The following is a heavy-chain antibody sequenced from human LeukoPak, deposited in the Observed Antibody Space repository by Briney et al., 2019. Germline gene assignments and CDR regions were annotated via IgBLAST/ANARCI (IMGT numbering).Heavy chain of an antibody. J-gene: IGHJ3*02. CDR1: GGSISSYY. Sequence: PSETLSLTCTVSGGSISSYYWSWIRQPPGKGLEWIGYIYYSGSTNYNPSLKSRVTISVDTSKNQFSLKLSSVTAADTAVYYCARYATEYCTNGVCYLNAFDIWGQGTMVTVSS. D-gene: IGHD2-8*01. CDR3: ARYATEYCTNGVCYLNAFDI. CDR2: IYYSGST. V-gene: IGHV4-59*12.